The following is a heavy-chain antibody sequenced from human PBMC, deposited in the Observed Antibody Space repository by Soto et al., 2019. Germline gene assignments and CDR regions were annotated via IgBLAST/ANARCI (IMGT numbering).Heavy chain of an antibody. Sequence: SETLSLTCTVSGGSISRGDYYWSWIRQPPGKCLEWIGYIYYSGSTYYNPSLKSRVTISVDTSKNQFSLKLSSVTAADTAVYYCASNSYDCIFYDIWRQGTLVTVSS. J-gene: IGHJ4*02. D-gene: IGHD5-18*01. V-gene: IGHV4-30-4*01. CDR1: GGSISRGDYY. CDR2: IYYSGST. CDR3: ASNSYDCIFYDI.